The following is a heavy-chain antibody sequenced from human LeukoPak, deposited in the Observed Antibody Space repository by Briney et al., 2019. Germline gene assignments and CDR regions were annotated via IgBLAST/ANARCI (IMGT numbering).Heavy chain of an antibody. D-gene: IGHD4-17*01. CDR1: GFTFSSYG. V-gene: IGHV3-33*06. J-gene: IGHJ4*02. CDR3: AKVGDGLAFDY. Sequence: GGSLRLSCAASGFTFSSYGMHWVRQAPGKGLEWVAVIWYDGSNKYYADSVKGRFTISRDNSKNTLYLQMNSLRAEDTAVYYCAKVGDGLAFDYWGQGTLVTVSS. CDR2: IWYDGSNK.